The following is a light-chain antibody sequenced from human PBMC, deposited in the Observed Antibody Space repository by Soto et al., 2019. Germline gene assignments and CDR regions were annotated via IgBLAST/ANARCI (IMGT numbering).Light chain of an antibody. CDR3: QQYHDWPRT. Sequence: EIVLTPSPSAFSFAPGEGASLLSGGSRRVSSSYLAWYQQRPGQAPRILIYGASTRATDIPARFSGSGSGTEFTLTISSLQSEDFAVYYCQQYHDWPRTFGRGTKVDIK. CDR1: RRVSSSY. J-gene: IGKJ1*01. V-gene: IGKV3-15*01. CDR2: GAS.